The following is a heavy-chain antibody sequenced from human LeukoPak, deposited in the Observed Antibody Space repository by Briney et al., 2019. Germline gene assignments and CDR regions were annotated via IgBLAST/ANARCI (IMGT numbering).Heavy chain of an antibody. Sequence: SETLSLTCTVSGGSISSSSYYWGWIRQPPGKGLEWIGSIYYSGSTYYNPSLKSRVTISVDTSKNQFSLKLSSVTAADTAVYYCARTNRFGYYYGSGSYYHFDYRGQGTLVTVSS. CDR2: IYYSGST. CDR3: ARTNRFGYYYGSGSYYHFDY. CDR1: GGSISSSSYY. D-gene: IGHD3-10*01. J-gene: IGHJ4*02. V-gene: IGHV4-39*07.